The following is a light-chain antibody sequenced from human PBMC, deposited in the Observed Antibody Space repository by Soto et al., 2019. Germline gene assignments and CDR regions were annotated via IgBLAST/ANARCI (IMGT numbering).Light chain of an antibody. Sequence: QSVLTQPASVSGSPGQSITISCTGTSSDVGGYKYVSWYQQRPGKAPQLIIYEVSNRPSGISNRFSGSKSGNTASLTISGLQAEDEADYYCSSYSSSSTLYVLGSGTKATV. CDR3: SSYSSSSTLYV. V-gene: IGLV2-14*01. CDR1: SSDVGGYKY. J-gene: IGLJ1*01. CDR2: EVS.